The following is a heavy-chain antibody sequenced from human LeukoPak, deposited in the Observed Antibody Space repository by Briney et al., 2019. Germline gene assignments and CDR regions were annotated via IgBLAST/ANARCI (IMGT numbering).Heavy chain of an antibody. CDR1: GGSISSSSYY. V-gene: IGHV4-39*02. J-gene: IGHJ3*02. D-gene: IGHD3-22*01. CDR2: IYYSGST. CDR3: ARDKGYYDSSGYLRSGAFDI. Sequence: SETLSLTCTVSGGSISSSSYYWGWIRQPPGKGLEWIGSIYYSGSTYYNPSLKSRVTISVDTSKNQFSLKLSSVTAADTAVYYCARDKGYYDSSGYLRSGAFDIWGQGTMVTVSS.